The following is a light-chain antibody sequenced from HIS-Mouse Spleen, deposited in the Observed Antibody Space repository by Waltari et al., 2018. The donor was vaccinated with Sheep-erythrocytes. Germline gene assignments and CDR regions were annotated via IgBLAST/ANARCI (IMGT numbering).Light chain of an antibody. CDR3: SSYAGNNNLV. CDR1: SSDVGGYNY. J-gene: IGLJ2*01. V-gene: IGLV2-8*01. CDR2: EVS. Sequence: QSALTTPASVSGSPGQSVTIPCTGTSSDVGGYNYVSWYQQHPGKAPKLMIYEVSKRPSGVPDRFSGSKSGNTASLTVSGLQAEDEADYYCSSYAGNNNLVFGGGTKLTVL.